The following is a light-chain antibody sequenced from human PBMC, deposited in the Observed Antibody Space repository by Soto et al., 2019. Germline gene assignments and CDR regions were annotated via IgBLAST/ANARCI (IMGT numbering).Light chain of an antibody. V-gene: IGKV3-11*01. CDR3: QQRTDRPPWT. J-gene: IGKJ1*01. Sequence: EIVMTQSPATLSVSPVERATLSCRASQSIGLAIAWYQHKPGQAPRLLIFDASQRATGIPARFRGSGSGTDFTLSISSLEPEDFAVYYCQQRTDRPPWTFGQGTKVDIK. CDR2: DAS. CDR1: QSIGLA.